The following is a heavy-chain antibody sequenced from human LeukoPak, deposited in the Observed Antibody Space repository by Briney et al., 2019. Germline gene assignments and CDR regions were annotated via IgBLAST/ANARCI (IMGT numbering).Heavy chain of an antibody. Sequence: ASVKVSCKASGYTFTGYYMHWVRQAPGQGLEWMGWIKPNSGDTRSAQEFQGRVTMTRDTSISTAYMELSSLRYDDTAVYYCATNILVRDIINWFDPWGQGTLVTVSS. CDR1: GYTFTGYY. D-gene: IGHD3-10*01. J-gene: IGHJ5*02. V-gene: IGHV1-2*02. CDR2: IKPNSGDT. CDR3: ATNILVRDIINWFDP.